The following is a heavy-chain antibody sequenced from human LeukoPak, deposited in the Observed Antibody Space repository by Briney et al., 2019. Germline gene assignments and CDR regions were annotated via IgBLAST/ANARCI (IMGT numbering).Heavy chain of an antibody. CDR3: ARDLGWRSGYYTDY. Sequence: GGSLRLSCAASGVIFSTYAMSWVRQAPGQGLEWVSAITGSGGSTYYADSVKGRFTIYRDNSKNTLYLQMNSLRAEDTAFYYCARDLGWRSGYYTDYWGQGTLVAVSS. CDR1: GVIFSTYA. CDR2: ITGSGGST. D-gene: IGHD3-3*01. J-gene: IGHJ4*02. V-gene: IGHV3-23*01.